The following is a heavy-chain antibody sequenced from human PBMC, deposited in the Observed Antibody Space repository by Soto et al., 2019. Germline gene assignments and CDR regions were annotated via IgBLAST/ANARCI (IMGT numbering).Heavy chain of an antibody. Sequence: EMQLLESGGGLVQPGGSLRLSCAASGFTMSTYSVTWVRQAPGKGLEWVSGISVTPGITFYADSVKGRFTISRDSAKNAVYLPMNSLRAEDTAMYFCSKWSGYGDLWGQGTLVTVSS. V-gene: IGHV3-23*01. J-gene: IGHJ4*02. CDR3: SKWSGYGDL. CDR2: ISVTPGIT. D-gene: IGHD5-12*01. CDR1: GFTMSTYS.